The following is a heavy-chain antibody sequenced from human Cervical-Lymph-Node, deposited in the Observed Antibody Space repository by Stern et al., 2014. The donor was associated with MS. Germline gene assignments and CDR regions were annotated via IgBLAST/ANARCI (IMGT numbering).Heavy chain of an antibody. CDR3: ARDSTTGMDV. D-gene: IGHD1-1*01. J-gene: IGHJ6*02. CDR1: GDTFSSYA. V-gene: IGHV1-69*01. CDR2: IVPIFGTA. Sequence: VQLVESGAEVKKPGSSVKVSCKTSGDTFSSYAISWVRQGPGQGPEWMGGIVPIFGTANYAEKFQGRVTITADVSTNTAYMELSRLGSDDTAVYYCARDSTTGMDVWGQGTTVTVSS.